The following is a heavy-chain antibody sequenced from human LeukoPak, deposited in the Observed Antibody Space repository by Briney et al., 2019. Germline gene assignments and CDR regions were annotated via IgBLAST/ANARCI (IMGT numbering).Heavy chain of an antibody. V-gene: IGHV3-73*01. CDR2: IRSKANNYAT. J-gene: IGHJ4*02. D-gene: IGHD2-8*01. Sequence: GGSLRLSCAASGFTFSGSAMHWVRQASGKGLEWVARIRSKANNYATAYSASVKVRFTISRDDSNNTAYLQMNSLKIEDTAVYYCTKGTVYASDYWGQGTLVTVSS. CDR3: TKGTVYASDY. CDR1: GFTFSGSA.